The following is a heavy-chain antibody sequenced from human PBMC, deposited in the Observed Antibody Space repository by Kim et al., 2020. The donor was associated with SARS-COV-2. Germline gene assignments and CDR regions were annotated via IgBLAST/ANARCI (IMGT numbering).Heavy chain of an antibody. CDR2: IYYSGST. Sequence: SETLSLTCTVSGGSISSYYWSWIRQPPGKGLEWIGYIYYSGSTNYNPSLKSRVTISVDTSKNQFSLKLSSVTAADTAVYYCARLYSSSWYSVAGMEGSFDYWGQGTLVTVSS. J-gene: IGHJ4*02. V-gene: IGHV4-59*01. D-gene: IGHD6-13*01. CDR3: ARLYSSSWYSVAGMEGSFDY. CDR1: GGSISSYY.